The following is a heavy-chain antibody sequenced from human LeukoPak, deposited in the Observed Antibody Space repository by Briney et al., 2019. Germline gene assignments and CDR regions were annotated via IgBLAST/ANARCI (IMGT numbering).Heavy chain of an antibody. J-gene: IGHJ4*02. D-gene: IGHD3-16*02. Sequence: NTSETLSLTCAVYGGSFSGYYWGWIRQPPGKGLEWIGEINHSGSTNYNPSLKSRVTISVDTSKNQFSLKLSSVTAADTAVYYCARDRGYDYVWGSYRPFDYWGQGTLVTVSS. V-gene: IGHV4-34*01. CDR3: ARDRGYDYVWGSYRPFDY. CDR2: INHSGST. CDR1: GGSFSGYY.